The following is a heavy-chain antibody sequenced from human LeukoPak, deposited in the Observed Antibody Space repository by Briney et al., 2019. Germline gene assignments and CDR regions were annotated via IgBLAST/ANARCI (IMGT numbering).Heavy chain of an antibody. Sequence: SETLSLTCTVSGGSISSHYWSWIRQSPGKGLEWIGFMHYSGSANSNPSLRSRVTISMDTSKNQFSLKMSSVTAADTAVYYCAKQSTFYGPFDYWGQGTLVTVSS. V-gene: IGHV4-59*11. CDR3: AKQSTFYGPFDY. CDR2: MHYSGSA. J-gene: IGHJ4*02. D-gene: IGHD2/OR15-2a*01. CDR1: GGSISSHY.